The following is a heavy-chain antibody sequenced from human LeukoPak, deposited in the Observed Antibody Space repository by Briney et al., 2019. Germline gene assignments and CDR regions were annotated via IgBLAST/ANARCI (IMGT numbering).Heavy chain of an antibody. CDR2: INHSGST. V-gene: IGHV4-34*01. Sequence: SETLSLTCAVYGGSFSGYYWSWIRQPPGKGLEWIGEINHSGSTNYNPSLKSRVTISVDTSKNQFSLKLSSVTAADTAVYYCARGVRYYYDSSGYNDNWFDPWGQGTLVTVSS. CDR1: GGSFSGYY. J-gene: IGHJ5*02. CDR3: ARGVRYYYDSSGYNDNWFDP. D-gene: IGHD3-22*01.